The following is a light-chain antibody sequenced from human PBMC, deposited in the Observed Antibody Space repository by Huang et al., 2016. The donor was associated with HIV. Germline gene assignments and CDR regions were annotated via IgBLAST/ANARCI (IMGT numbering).Light chain of an antibody. J-gene: IGKJ4*01. CDR2: AAS. Sequence: DIQMTQSPPSLSASVGDRVTITCRASQSISSYLNWYQQKPGKAPKLLIYAASSLQSGVPSRFSGSGSGTEFTLTISSLQPEDFATYYCQQSYSTLLTFGGGTKVEIK. CDR1: QSISSY. CDR3: QQSYSTLLT. V-gene: IGKV1-39*01.